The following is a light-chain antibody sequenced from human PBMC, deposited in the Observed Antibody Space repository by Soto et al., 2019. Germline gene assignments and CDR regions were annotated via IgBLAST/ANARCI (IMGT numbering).Light chain of an antibody. V-gene: IGKV1-5*01. Sequence: DIQMTQSPSTVSASVGDAVTITCRASQSISTWLAWYQQKPGKAPNLLIYDASTLESGGPSGFSGSGSGTEFTLTISDVQPEDFALYYCHQRQSWPRTFGQGTKVDI. CDR2: DAS. CDR3: HQRQSWPRT. CDR1: QSISTW. J-gene: IGKJ1*01.